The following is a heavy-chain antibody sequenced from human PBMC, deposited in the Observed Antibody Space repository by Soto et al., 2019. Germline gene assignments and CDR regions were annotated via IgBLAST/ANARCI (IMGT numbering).Heavy chain of an antibody. D-gene: IGHD2-2*01. CDR2: MYHSGST. V-gene: IGHV4-30-2*01. CDR1: DGSISSGGYS. J-gene: IGHJ4*02. CDR3: ARVPDY. Sequence: QLQLQESGSGLVKHSQTLSLTCAVSDGSISSGGYSWSWIRQPPGKGLEWIGYMYHSGSTYYNASLKSRVTISIDRSKNQFSLNLSSVTAADTAVYYCARVPDYWGQGILVTVSS.